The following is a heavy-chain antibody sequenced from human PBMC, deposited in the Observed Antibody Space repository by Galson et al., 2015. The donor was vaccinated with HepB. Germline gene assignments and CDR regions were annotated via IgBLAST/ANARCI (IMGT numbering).Heavy chain of an antibody. D-gene: IGHD3-22*01. CDR1: GFTFSSYS. V-gene: IGHV3-21*01. CDR2: ISSSSSYI. J-gene: IGHJ3*02. Sequence: SLRLSCAASGFTFSSYSMNWVRQAPGKGLEWVSSISSSSSYIYYADSVKGRFTISRDNAENSLYLQMNSLRAEDTAVYYCARAEVYYYDSSGYHGGAFDIWGQGTMVTVSS. CDR3: ARAEVYYYDSSGYHGGAFDI.